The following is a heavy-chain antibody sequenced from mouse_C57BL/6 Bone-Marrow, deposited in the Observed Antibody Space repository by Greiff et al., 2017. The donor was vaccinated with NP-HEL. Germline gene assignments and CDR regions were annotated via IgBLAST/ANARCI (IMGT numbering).Heavy chain of an antibody. D-gene: IGHD2-2*01. J-gene: IGHJ4*01. CDR1: GFTFTDYY. CDR3: ARWWLRRRGYAMDY. CDR2: IRNKANGYTT. Sequence: EVQRVESGGGLVQPGGSLSLSCAASGFTFTDYYMSWVRQPPGKALEWLGFIRNKANGYTTEYSASVKGRFTISRDNSQSILYLQMNALRAEDSATYYFARWWLRRRGYAMDYWGQGTSVTVSS. V-gene: IGHV7-3*01.